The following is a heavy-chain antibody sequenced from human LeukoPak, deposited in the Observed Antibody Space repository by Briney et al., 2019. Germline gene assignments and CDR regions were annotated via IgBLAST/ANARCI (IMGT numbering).Heavy chain of an antibody. CDR1: GGSFSGYC. J-gene: IGHJ4*02. V-gene: IGHV4-34*01. D-gene: IGHD2-2*01. CDR2: INHSGST. CDR3: ARSVRVPAAMCDY. Sequence: SETLSLTCAVYGGSFSGYCWSWIRQPPGKGLEWIGEINHSGSTNYNPSLKSRVTISVDTSKNQFSLKLSSVTAADTAVYYCARSVRVPAAMCDYWGQGTLVTVSS.